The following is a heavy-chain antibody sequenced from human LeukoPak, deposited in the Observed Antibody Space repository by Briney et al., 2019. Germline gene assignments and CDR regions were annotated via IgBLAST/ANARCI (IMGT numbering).Heavy chain of an antibody. CDR1: GGSISSGGYY. J-gene: IGHJ4*02. V-gene: IGHV4-39*01. Sequence: PSETLSLTCTVSGGSISSGGYYWGWIRQSPGKGLEWVAIFYYSGTTFKNPSLKSRVTISVDPSQNQFSLNLKSVTAADTAVYFCAKGRSPKAPFDCWGQGTLVTVSS. CDR2: FYYSGTT. CDR3: AKGRSPKAPFDC.